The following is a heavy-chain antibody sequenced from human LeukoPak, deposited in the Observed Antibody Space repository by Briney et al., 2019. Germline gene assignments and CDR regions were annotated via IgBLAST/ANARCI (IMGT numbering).Heavy chain of an antibody. D-gene: IGHD7-27*01. CDR2: INQSGST. CDR3: ARREFPLLGPYFFDY. CDR1: GGSISSSNW. V-gene: IGHV4-4*02. J-gene: IGHJ4*02. Sequence: TPSETLSLTCAVSGGSISSSNWWSWVRQPPGKGLEWIGEINQSGSTNYKPSLKSRVTISVDTSKNQFSLMLSSVTAADTAVYYCARREFPLLGPYFFDYWGQGTLVTVSS.